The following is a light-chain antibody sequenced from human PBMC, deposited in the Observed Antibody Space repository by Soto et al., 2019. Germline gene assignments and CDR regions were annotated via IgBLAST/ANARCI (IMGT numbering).Light chain of an antibody. CDR3: SSYVGSNNLV. Sequence: QSVLTQPPSASGSPGQSVTISCTGTSSDVGAYNYVSWYQQHPGKASKLMIYEVNKRPSGVPDRFSGSKSGNTASLTVSGLQAEDEADYYCSSYVGSNNLVFGGGTKVTVL. CDR1: SSDVGAYNY. CDR2: EVN. V-gene: IGLV2-8*01. J-gene: IGLJ2*01.